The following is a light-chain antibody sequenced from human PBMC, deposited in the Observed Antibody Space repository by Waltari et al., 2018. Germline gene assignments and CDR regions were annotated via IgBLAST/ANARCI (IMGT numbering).Light chain of an antibody. V-gene: IGLV2-14*03. CDR2: DVS. CDR3: SSYTTTSTRL. J-gene: IGLJ2*01. Sequence: QSVLTQPASVSGSPGQSITISCTGTSSDVGAYNYVSWYQQHPGKAPKLIIYDVSYRPSGISNRFSGSKSGNTASLTISGLQTEDEADYYCSSYTTTSTRLFGGGTKLTVL. CDR1: SSDVGAYNY.